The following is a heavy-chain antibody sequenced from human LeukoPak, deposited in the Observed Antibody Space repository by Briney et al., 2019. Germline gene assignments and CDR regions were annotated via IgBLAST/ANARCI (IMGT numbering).Heavy chain of an antibody. CDR3: ARDRRDYYDSSGYFDY. Sequence: PGRSLRLSCAASGFTFSSYAMHWVRQAPGKGLEWVAVISYDGSNKYYADSVKGRFTISRDNSKNTLYLQMNSLRAEDTAVYYCARDRRDYYDSSGYFDYWGQGTLVTVSS. V-gene: IGHV3-30*04. CDR1: GFTFSSYA. CDR2: ISYDGSNK. J-gene: IGHJ4*02. D-gene: IGHD3-22*01.